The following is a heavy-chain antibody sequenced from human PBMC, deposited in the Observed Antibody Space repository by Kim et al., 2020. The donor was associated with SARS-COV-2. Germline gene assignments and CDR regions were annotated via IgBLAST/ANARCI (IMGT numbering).Heavy chain of an antibody. CDR1: GYTFTSYA. Sequence: ASVKVSCKASGYTFTSYAMHWVRQAPGQRLEWMGWINAGNGNTKYSQKFQGRVTITRDTSASTAYMALSSLRSEDTAVYYCARGRRGSSSPSTTPPFDPWGQGTLVTVSS. CDR3: ARGRRGSSSPSTTPPFDP. D-gene: IGHD6-13*01. V-gene: IGHV1-3*01. CDR2: INAGNGNT. J-gene: IGHJ5*02.